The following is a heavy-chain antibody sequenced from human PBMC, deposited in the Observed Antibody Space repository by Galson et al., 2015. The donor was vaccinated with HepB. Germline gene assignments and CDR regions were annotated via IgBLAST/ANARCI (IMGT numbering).Heavy chain of an antibody. J-gene: IGHJ4*02. CDR2: ISRDANKK. CDR1: GFTFSTYS. Sequence: SLRLSCAASGFTFSTYSMHWVRQAPGKGLEWVALISRDANKKFYADSLEGRFTISRDDSKDTLYLQMNSLGVEDTAMYYCASIGSDGYDFWGRGTLVTVSS. D-gene: IGHD5-18*01. V-gene: IGHV3-30*04. CDR3: ASIGSDGYDF.